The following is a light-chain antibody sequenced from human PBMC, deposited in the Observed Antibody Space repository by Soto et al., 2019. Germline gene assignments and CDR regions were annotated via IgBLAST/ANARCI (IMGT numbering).Light chain of an antibody. J-gene: IGKJ5*01. V-gene: IGKV1-39*01. CDR3: QQSYSTPPRA. CDR2: AAS. Sequence: DIQMTQSPSSVSASVGDRVTITCRASQSISSYLNWYQQKPGKAPKLLIYAASSLQSGVPSRFSGSGSGTDFTLTISSLQPEDFATYYCQQSYSTPPRAFGQGTRLEIK. CDR1: QSISSY.